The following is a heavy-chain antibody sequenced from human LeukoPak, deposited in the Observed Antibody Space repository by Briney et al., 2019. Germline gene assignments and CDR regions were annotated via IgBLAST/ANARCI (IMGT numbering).Heavy chain of an antibody. CDR1: GFTFDDYA. V-gene: IGHV3-9*01. D-gene: IGHD1-26*01. CDR3: ARLSGSYLDY. Sequence: GGSLRLSCAASGFTFDDYAMHWVRQAPGKGLEWVSGISWNSGSIGYADSVKGRFTVSRDNSKNMLYLQMNSLRAEDTAVYYCARLSGSYLDYWGQGTLVTVSS. J-gene: IGHJ4*02. CDR2: ISWNSGSI.